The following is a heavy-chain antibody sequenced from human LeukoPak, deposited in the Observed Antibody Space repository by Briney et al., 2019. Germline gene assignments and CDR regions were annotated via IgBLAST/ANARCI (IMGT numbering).Heavy chain of an antibody. Sequence: SETLTLTCTASGCTISSNSNYWGRHPQPPGMELEWIGSTFDSGRTYYNPSLKSRVTITVDTTNTEFSLMLSSMAAGVSVEYCCARQRGSGWDFDSWGQGTLVTVSS. D-gene: IGHD6-19*01. CDR2: TFDSGRT. CDR1: GCTISSNSNY. CDR3: ARQRGSGWDFDS. V-gene: IGHV4-39*01. J-gene: IGHJ4*02.